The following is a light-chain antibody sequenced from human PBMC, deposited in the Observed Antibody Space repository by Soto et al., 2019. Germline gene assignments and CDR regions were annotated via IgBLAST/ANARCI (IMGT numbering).Light chain of an antibody. CDR3: SSYGGNQNAL. Sequence: QSVLTQPASVSGSPGQSITISCTGTSTDIGFYNFVSWYQQHPGKAPRVVLFEVSNRPSGISNRFSGSKSGNTASLTVSGLQADDEADFYCSSYGGNQNALFGGGTKLTVL. J-gene: IGLJ3*02. CDR1: STDIGFYNF. V-gene: IGLV2-14*01. CDR2: EVS.